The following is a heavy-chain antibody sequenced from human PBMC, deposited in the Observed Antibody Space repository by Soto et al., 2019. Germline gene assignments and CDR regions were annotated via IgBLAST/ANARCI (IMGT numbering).Heavy chain of an antibody. CDR1: GFIFSTYG. D-gene: IGHD3-10*01. V-gene: IGHV3-30*18. Sequence: QVKLVESGGGVVQPGRSLRLSCAASGFIFSTYGMHWVRQAPGKGLEWVAVISYDGSNKYYADSVKGRFTISRGKSQNTVYLQMNSLRGEDTAVYYCAKDGKVSGSGTYHIDYWGQGTLVTVSS. CDR3: AKDGKVSGSGTYHIDY. J-gene: IGHJ4*02. CDR2: ISYDGSNK.